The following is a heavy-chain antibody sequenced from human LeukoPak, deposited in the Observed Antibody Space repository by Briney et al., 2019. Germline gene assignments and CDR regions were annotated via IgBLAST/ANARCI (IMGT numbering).Heavy chain of an antibody. CDR3: AKTPAYYYDSSGPAFDY. D-gene: IGHD3-22*01. J-gene: IGHJ4*02. CDR2: ISGGGST. Sequence: PGGSLRLSCAASGFTSSSYAMSWVRQAPGKGLEWVSAISGGGSTYYADSVRGRFTISRDNSKNTLNLQMNSLRAEDTAVYHCAKTPAYYYDSSGPAFDYWGQGTLVTVSS. CDR1: GFTSSSYA. V-gene: IGHV3-23*01.